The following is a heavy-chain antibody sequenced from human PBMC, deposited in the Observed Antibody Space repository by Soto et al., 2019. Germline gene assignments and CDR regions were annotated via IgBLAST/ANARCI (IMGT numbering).Heavy chain of an antibody. CDR1: GFTFSSYA. Sequence: GGSLRLSCAASGFTFSSYAMSWVRQAPGKGLEWVSAISGSGGSTYYADSVKGRFTISRDNSKNTLYLQMNSLRAEDTAVYYCAKSYQYSSGWLYYYYGMDVWGQGTTVTVSS. D-gene: IGHD6-19*01. V-gene: IGHV3-23*01. J-gene: IGHJ6*02. CDR3: AKSYQYSSGWLYYYYGMDV. CDR2: ISGSGGST.